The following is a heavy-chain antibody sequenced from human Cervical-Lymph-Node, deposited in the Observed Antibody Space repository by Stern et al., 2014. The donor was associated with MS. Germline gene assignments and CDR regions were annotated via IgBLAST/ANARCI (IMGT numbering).Heavy chain of an antibody. CDR1: GFTFRNFA. D-gene: IGHD6-19*01. CDR3: AKDGRQWPVPLYFDY. CDR2: IGVSGGNT. J-gene: IGHJ4*02. V-gene: IGHV3-23*04. Sequence: EVQLVESGGGLVQPGGSLRLSCVASGFTFRNFATTWVRQAPGKGLEWVSSIGVSGGNTYYADSVKGRFTISRDTSKNTLYLLISSLRAEDTAIYYCAKDGRQWPVPLYFDYWCQGTLVTVSS.